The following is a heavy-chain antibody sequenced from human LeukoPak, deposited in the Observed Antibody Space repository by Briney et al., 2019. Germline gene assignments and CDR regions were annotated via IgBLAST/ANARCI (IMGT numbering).Heavy chain of an antibody. D-gene: IGHD2-2*02. Sequence: GGSLRLSCAASGFTFSSYAMSWVRQAPGKGLEWVSAISGSGGSTYYAGSVKGRFTISRDHSKNTLYLQMNSLRAEDTAIYYCAKVLYSYYYYGMDVWGQGTTVTVSS. J-gene: IGHJ6*02. CDR3: AKVLYSYYYYGMDV. CDR2: ISGSGGST. CDR1: GFTFSSYA. V-gene: IGHV3-23*01.